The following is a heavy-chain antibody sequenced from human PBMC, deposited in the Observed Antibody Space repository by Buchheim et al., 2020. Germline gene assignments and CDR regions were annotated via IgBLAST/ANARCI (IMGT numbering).Heavy chain of an antibody. J-gene: IGHJ4*02. V-gene: IGHV4-4*02. CDR2: IYNSGSI. Sequence: QVQLQESGPGLVKASGTLSLTCAVSGGSISSSNWWSWVRQPPGKGLEWIGEIYNSGSINYNPSLKSRVTISVDKPKNQFSLNLSSVPAADTAGYYWARSGPVATIMAYWGQETL. CDR1: GGSISSSNW. CDR3: ARSGPVATIMAY. D-gene: IGHD5-24*01.